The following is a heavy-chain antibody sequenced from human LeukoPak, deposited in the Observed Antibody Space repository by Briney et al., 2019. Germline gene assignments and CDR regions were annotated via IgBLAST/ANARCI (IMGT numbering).Heavy chain of an antibody. CDR2: IYYRGST. V-gene: IGHV4-59*08. Sequence: SETLSLTCTVSGGSISSYYWSWIRQPPGKGLEWIGYIYYRGSTNYNPSLKSRVTISVDTSKNQFSLKLSSVTAADTAVYYCARHSVASATNDAFDIWGQGTMVTVSS. CDR1: GGSISSYY. D-gene: IGHD5/OR15-5a*01. CDR3: ARHSVASATNDAFDI. J-gene: IGHJ3*02.